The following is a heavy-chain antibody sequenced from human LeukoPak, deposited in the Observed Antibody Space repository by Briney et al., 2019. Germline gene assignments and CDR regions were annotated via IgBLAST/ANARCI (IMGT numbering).Heavy chain of an antibody. CDR1: GFTFSSYG. CDR3: AKPPLVVPAAMDYYYYMDV. J-gene: IGHJ6*03. Sequence: GGSLRLSCAASGFTFSSYGMHWVRQAPGKGLEWVAVISYDGSNKYYADSVKGRFTISRDNSKNTLYLQMNSLRAEDTAVYYCAKPPLVVPAAMDYYYYMDVWGKGTTVTVSS. CDR2: ISYDGSNK. V-gene: IGHV3-30*18. D-gene: IGHD2-2*01.